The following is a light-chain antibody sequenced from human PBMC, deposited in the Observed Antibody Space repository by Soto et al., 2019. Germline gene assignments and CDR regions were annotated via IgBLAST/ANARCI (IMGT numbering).Light chain of an antibody. J-gene: IGKJ5*01. V-gene: IGKV3-15*01. CDR1: QSVSSD. CDR3: QQYNNWPPIT. CDR2: GAF. Sequence: EIVTTQSPVTLSVSPGERATHSCRTSQSVSSDLAWYQQKPGQAPRLLIDGAFNRATGVPAWFSGSGSGTEFTLTISSLQSEDSAVSYCQQYNNWPPITVGQGTRLEIK.